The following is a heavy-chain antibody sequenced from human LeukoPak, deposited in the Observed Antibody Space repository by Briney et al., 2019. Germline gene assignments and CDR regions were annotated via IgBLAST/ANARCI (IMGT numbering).Heavy chain of an antibody. J-gene: IGHJ4*02. CDR3: ARTWHYYGSGGYYKTFDY. V-gene: IGHV3-30*03. CDR2: ISYDGSDK. Sequence: GRSLRLSCAASGFTFSSYGMHWVRQAPGKGLEWVAVISYDGSDKYYADSVKGRFTISRDNSKNTLYMQMNSLGAEDTAVYYCARTWHYYGSGGYYKTFDYWGQGTLVTVSS. D-gene: IGHD3-10*01. CDR1: GFTFSSYG.